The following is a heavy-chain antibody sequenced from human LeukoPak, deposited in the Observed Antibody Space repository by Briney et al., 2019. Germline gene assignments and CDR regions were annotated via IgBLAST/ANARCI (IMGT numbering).Heavy chain of an antibody. CDR3: ARGLPGYDSSGYYHFDY. CDR1: GFTFSNYW. V-gene: IGHV3-74*01. D-gene: IGHD3-22*01. J-gene: IGHJ4*02. Sequence: GGSLRLSCAASGFTFSNYWMHWVRQVPGKGLMWVSRIKTDGSSTSYADSVKGRFTISRDNAKNSLYLQMNSLRAEDTALYYCARGLPGYDSSGYYHFDYWGQGTLVTVSS. CDR2: IKTDGSST.